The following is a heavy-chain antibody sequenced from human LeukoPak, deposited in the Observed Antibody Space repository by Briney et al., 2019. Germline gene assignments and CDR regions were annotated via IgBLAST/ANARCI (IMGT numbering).Heavy chain of an antibody. J-gene: IGHJ4*02. CDR1: GYTFIDYN. CDR2: INLNSGAT. Sequence: ASVKLSCKASGYTFIDYNIHWVRQAPGQGPEWLGWINLNSGATKYAQTLQGRVTMTRDTSISTAYMELSRLNSDDTAVYYCVRDPPSTTTLDYWGQGTPVTVSS. CDR3: VRDPPSTTTLDY. V-gene: IGHV1-2*02. D-gene: IGHD1-1*01.